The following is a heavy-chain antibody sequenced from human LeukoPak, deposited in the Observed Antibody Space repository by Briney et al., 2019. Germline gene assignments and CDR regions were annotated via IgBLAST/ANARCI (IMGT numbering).Heavy chain of an antibody. CDR3: ARGQWLQLGSSDHYYMDV. V-gene: IGHV6-1*01. CDR2: TYYRSKPSS. D-gene: IGHD5-24*01. J-gene: IGHJ6*03. CDR1: GDSVSSDSVA. Sequence: SQTLSLTCVISGDSVSSDSVAWNWIRQSPSRGLEWLGRTYYRSKPSSEYAVFVKGRIIFNLDTCKNQVSLQLNSVTAEDTAVYYCARGQWLQLGSSDHYYMDVWGEGTTVTVSS.